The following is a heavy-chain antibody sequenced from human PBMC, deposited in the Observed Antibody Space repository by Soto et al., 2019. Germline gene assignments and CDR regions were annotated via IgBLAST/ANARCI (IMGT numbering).Heavy chain of an antibody. D-gene: IGHD3-22*01. V-gene: IGHV5-10-1*01. CDR2: IDPSDSYT. CDR3: ARIKEDSGYSLYYFDY. CDR1: GYSFTTYW. Sequence: PGDSLKISGKGSGYSFTTYWISWVRQMPGKGLEWMGRIDPSDSYTNYSPSFQGHVTISADKSISTAYLQWSSLKASDTAMYYCARIKEDSGYSLYYFDYWGQGTLVTVAS. J-gene: IGHJ4*02.